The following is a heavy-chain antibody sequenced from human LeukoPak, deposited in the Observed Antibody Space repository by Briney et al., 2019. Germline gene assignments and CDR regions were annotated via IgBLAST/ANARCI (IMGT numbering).Heavy chain of an antibody. D-gene: IGHD3-22*01. CDR3: ARVTDSMYYFDY. V-gene: IGHV4-34*01. Sequence: KPSETLSLTCAVYGGSFSGYYWSWIRQPPGKGLEWIGEINHSGSTNYNPPLKSRVTISVDTSKNQFSLKLSSVTAADTAVYYCARVTDSMYYFDYWGQGTLVTVSS. J-gene: IGHJ4*02. CDR1: GGSFSGYY. CDR2: INHSGST.